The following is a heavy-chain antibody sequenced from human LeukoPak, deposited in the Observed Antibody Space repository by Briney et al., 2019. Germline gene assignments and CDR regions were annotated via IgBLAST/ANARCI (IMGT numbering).Heavy chain of an antibody. CDR3: TGQPNYGDYPN. Sequence: GWSLRLSCAASGFTFSGSTMHWVRQASGKGLEWVGRISNKASSYATAYTESVKGTFTISRDDSKNTAYLQMNSLKTEDTAVYYCTGQPNYGDYPNWGQGTLVTVSS. CDR2: ISNKASSYAT. V-gene: IGHV3-73*01. CDR1: GFTFSGST. D-gene: IGHD4-17*01. J-gene: IGHJ4*02.